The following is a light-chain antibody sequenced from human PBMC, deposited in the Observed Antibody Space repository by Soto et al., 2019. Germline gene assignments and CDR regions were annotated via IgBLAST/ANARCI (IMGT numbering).Light chain of an antibody. V-gene: IGKV3-11*01. J-gene: IGKJ1*01. CDR1: QSVSSY. CDR2: DAS. CDR3: QQRSNWPVT. Sequence: EIVLTQSPATLSLSPGERATLSCRASQSVSSYLAWYQQKPGQAPRLLMYDASNRATGIPARFSGSGSGTDFTLTISSLEPVDSAVYYCQQRSNWPVTFGQGTKV.